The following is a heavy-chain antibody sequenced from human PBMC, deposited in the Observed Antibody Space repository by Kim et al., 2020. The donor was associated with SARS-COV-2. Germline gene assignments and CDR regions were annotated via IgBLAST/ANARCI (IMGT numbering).Heavy chain of an antibody. V-gene: IGHV3-23*01. J-gene: IGHJ4*02. CDR3: ASRRWGISWYDY. CDR1: GFSFSSYD. D-gene: IGHD6-13*01. CDR2: ISESSGDI. Sequence: GGSLRLSCAASGFSFSSYDMSWVRQAPGKGLEWVSAISESSGDIFYADSVKGRFTISRDNSKNTLYLQMNSLSVEDTAVYYCASRRWGISWYDYWGQGTLVTVSS.